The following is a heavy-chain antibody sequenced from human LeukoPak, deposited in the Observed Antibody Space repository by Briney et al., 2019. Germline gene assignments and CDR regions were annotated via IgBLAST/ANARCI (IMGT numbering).Heavy chain of an antibody. D-gene: IGHD6-13*01. J-gene: IGHJ4*02. Sequence: PSETLSLTCTVSGGSISNYYWSWIRQPPGKRLEWIGYVSYSGSSSSNPSLESRVTISVDMSKNQFSLRLSSVTAADTAVYYCARRVYSSSSGFDYWGQGTLVTVSS. CDR3: ARRVYSSSSGFDY. CDR2: VSYSGSS. CDR1: GGSISNYY. V-gene: IGHV4-59*08.